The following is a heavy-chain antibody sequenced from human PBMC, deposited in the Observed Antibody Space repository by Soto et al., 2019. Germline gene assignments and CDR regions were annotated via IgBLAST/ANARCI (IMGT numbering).Heavy chain of an antibody. CDR1: GFTFTSYG. CDR2: IRANNGNT. CDR3: ARDQSIFGVVIEGNYYYYYGMDV. J-gene: IGHJ6*02. Sequence: ASVKVSCKSAGFTFTSYGISCVRHAPGQVLYVIGCIRANNGNTNYAHKFQGRVTMTTETSTSTAYMELRSLRSDDTAVYYCARDQSIFGVVIEGNYYYYYGMDVWGQGTTVTVSS. V-gene: IGHV1-18*01. D-gene: IGHD3-3*01.